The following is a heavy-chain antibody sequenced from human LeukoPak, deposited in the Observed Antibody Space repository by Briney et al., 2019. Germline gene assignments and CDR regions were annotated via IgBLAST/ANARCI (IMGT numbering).Heavy chain of an antibody. CDR3: ARDPSGDYDSSGYYYLDY. Sequence: ASVKVSCKASGYTFTSYGISWVRQAPGHGLECMGWISAYNGNTNYAQKLQGRVTMDTDTSTSTAYMELRSLRSDDTAVYYCARDPSGDYDSSGYYYLDYWGQGTLVTVSS. D-gene: IGHD3-22*01. J-gene: IGHJ4*02. V-gene: IGHV1-18*01. CDR1: GYTFTSYG. CDR2: ISAYNGNT.